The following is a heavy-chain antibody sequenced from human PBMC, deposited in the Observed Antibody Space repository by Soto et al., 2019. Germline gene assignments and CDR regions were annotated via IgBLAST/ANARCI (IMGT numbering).Heavy chain of an antibody. CDR1: AYTFTDHY. V-gene: IGHV1-46*01. Sequence: QVHLVQSGAEVKKPGASVMVACKASAYTFTDHYIHWVRQAPGQGLEWMGIIRPNGGSTTYAQKFQGRVTLTRDTSTSTVYMELSSLRSEDTAMYYCATRDAGWGQGTLVTVSS. CDR2: IRPNGGST. CDR3: ATRDAG. J-gene: IGHJ4*02.